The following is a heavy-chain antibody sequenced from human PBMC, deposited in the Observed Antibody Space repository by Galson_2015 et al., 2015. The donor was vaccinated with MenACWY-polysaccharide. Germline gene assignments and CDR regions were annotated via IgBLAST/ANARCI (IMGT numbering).Heavy chain of an antibody. CDR2: IYSGGST. J-gene: IGHJ4*02. CDR1: GFTVSSNY. D-gene: IGHD3-10*01. Sequence: SLRLSCAASGFTVSSNYMSWVRQAPGKGLEWVSIIYSGGSTYYADSVKGRFTISRDNAKNSLYLQMNSLRPEDTALYYCAKAAVRGEPDYWDQGTLVTVSS. CDR3: AKAAVRGEPDY. V-gene: IGHV3-53*05.